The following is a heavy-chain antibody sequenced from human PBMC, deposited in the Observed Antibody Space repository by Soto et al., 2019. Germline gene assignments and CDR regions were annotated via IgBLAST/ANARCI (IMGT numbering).Heavy chain of an antibody. CDR1: GASISGFY. V-gene: IGHV4-4*07. CDR2: IYATGTT. Sequence: SETLSLTCTVSGASISGFYWSWIRKSAGKGLGWIGRIYATGTTDYNPSLKSRVMMSVDTSKKQFSLKLRSVTAADTAVYYCVRDGTKTLRDWFDPWGQGISVTVSS. CDR3: VRDGTKTLRDWFDP. D-gene: IGHD1-1*01. J-gene: IGHJ5*02.